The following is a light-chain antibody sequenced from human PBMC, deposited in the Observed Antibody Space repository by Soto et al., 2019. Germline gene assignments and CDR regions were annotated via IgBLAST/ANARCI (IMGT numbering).Light chain of an antibody. J-gene: IGLJ1*01. CDR2: DDN. CDR3: GSWDSSLSAYV. V-gene: IGLV1-51*01. Sequence: QSVLTQPPSASGTPGQGVTTSCSGSSSNIGSNSVNWYQQFPGRAPKLLIYDDNKRPSGIPDRFSGSKSGTSATLGITGFQTGDEADYYCGSWDSSLSAYVFGTGTKVTVL. CDR1: SSNIGSNS.